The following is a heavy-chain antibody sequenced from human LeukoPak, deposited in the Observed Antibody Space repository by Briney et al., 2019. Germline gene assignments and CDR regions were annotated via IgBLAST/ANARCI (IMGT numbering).Heavy chain of an antibody. J-gene: IGHJ4*02. Sequence: GGSLRLSWSASGFPFSSHAMQWVRQAPGKGLEYVSAISCNGVSTYYADSVTGRFTISRDNSKNPLYLQMSSLRAEDTAVYYCVKDSARSGWYLVDYWGQGTLVTVSS. V-gene: IGHV3-64D*06. CDR1: GFPFSSHA. D-gene: IGHD6-19*01. CDR3: VKDSARSGWYLVDY. CDR2: ISCNGVST.